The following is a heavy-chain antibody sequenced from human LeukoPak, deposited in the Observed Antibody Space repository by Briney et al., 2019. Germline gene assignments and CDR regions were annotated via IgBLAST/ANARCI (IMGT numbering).Heavy chain of an antibody. CDR3: ARASTGSTFNWFDP. CDR1: GGSISSYY. D-gene: IGHD2-8*02. CDR2: IYTSGST. V-gene: IGHV4-4*07. J-gene: IGHJ5*02. Sequence: SETLSLTCTVSGGSISSYYWSWIRQPAGKGLEWIGRIYTSGSTNYNPSLKSRVTISVDTSKNQFSLKLSSVTAADTAVYYCARASTGSTFNWFDPWGQGTLVTVSS.